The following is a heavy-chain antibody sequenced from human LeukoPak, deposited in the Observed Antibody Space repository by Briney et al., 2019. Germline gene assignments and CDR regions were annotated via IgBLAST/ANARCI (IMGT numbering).Heavy chain of an antibody. CDR2: ISSSSSYI. Sequence: PGGSLRLSCAASGFTFSSYSMNWVRQAPGKGLEWVSSISSSSSYIYYADSVKGRFTISRDNAKNSLYLQMNSLRAEDTTVYYCARDSYSSSWYLPYYYYGMDVWGQGTTVTVSS. V-gene: IGHV3-21*01. CDR1: GFTFSSYS. CDR3: ARDSYSSSWYLPYYYYGMDV. J-gene: IGHJ6*02. D-gene: IGHD6-13*01.